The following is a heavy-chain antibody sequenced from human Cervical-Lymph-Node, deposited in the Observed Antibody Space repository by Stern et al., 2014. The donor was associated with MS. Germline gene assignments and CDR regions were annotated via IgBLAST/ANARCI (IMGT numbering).Heavy chain of an antibody. J-gene: IGHJ4*02. CDR2: INPTSGGT. D-gene: IGHD3-10*01. CDR3: ARGGGYSYSTLDY. CDR1: AYTITDYY. Sequence: VQLVQSGAEVTKPGASVKVSCKASAYTITDYYTHWVRQAPGHGLEWMGWINPTSGGTYSAQKFQGRLTMTRDTSISTAYMELSSLRSDDTAVYYCARGGGYSYSTLDYWGQGTQVTVSS. V-gene: IGHV1-2*02.